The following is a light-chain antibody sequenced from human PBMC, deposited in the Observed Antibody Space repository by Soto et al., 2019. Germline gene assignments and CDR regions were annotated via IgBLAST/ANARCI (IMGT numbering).Light chain of an antibody. V-gene: IGLV4-69*01. CDR3: QTWGSGIVV. CDR1: SGHSNYA. CDR2: LNSDGSH. J-gene: IGLJ2*01. Sequence: QSVLTQSPSASASLGASVKLTCTLSSGHSNYAIAWHQQQSEKGPRYLMKLNSDGSHSKGDGIPDRFSGSSSGAERYHTISSLQSEDEADYYCQTWGSGIVVFGGGTKLTVL.